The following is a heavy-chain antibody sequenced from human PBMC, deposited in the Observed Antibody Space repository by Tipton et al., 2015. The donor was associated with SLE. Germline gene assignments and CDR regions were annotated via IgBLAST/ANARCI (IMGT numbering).Heavy chain of an antibody. CDR1: GGSISSSSYY. CDR3: ARVEMAPKAAFDI. V-gene: IGHV4-39*07. Sequence: TLSLTCTVSGGSISSSSYYWGWIRQPPGKGLEWIGSIYYSGSTYYNPPLKSRVTISVDTSKNQFSLKLSSVTAADTAVYYCARVEMAPKAAFDIWGQGTMVTVSS. D-gene: IGHD5-24*01. CDR2: IYYSGST. J-gene: IGHJ3*02.